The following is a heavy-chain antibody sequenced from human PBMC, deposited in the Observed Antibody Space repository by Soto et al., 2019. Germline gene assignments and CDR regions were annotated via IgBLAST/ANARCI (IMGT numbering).Heavy chain of an antibody. J-gene: IGHJ5*02. D-gene: IGHD2-8*02. CDR2: INPNSGDT. V-gene: IGHV1-2*06. CDR3: AALDWSEVGHLSATGGSYH. CDR1: GYTFSAYY. Sequence: QVQLVQSGAAVMKPGASVKVSCRASGYTFSAYYMHWVRQTPGQGLEWMGQINPNSGDTKYAQQFQGRVTMTRDTSISTAYMELSRLRSDDTAVYYCAALDWSEVGHLSATGGSYHWGQGTLVTVSS.